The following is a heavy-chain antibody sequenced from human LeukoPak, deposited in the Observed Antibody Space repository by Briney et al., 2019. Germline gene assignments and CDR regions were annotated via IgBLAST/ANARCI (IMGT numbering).Heavy chain of an antibody. CDR2: IYSGGST. V-gene: IGHV3-53*01. Sequence: PGGSLRLSCAASGFTVSSNYMSWVRQVPGKGLEWVSVIYSGGSTYYADSVKGRFTISRDNSKNTLYLQMNSLRAEDTAVYYCARASSGWLGYFDYWGQGTLVTVSS. CDR1: GFTVSSNY. J-gene: IGHJ4*02. D-gene: IGHD6-19*01. CDR3: ARASSGWLGYFDY.